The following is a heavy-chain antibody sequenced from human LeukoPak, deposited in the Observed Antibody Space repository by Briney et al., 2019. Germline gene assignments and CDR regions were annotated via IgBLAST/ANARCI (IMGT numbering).Heavy chain of an antibody. V-gene: IGHV3-21*01. CDR3: ARDYCSSTSCYLPFDY. D-gene: IGHD2-2*01. Sequence: KPGGSLRLSCAASGFTFSSYSMNWVRQAPGKGLEWVSSISSSSSYIYYADSVKGRFTISRDNAKNSLYLQMNSLRAEDTAVYYCARDYCSSTSCYLPFDYWGQGTLVTVSS. CDR2: ISSSSSYI. J-gene: IGHJ4*02. CDR1: GFTFSSYS.